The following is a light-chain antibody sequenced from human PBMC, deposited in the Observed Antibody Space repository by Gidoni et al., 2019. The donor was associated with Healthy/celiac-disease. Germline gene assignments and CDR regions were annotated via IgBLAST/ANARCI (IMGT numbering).Light chain of an antibody. V-gene: IGKV1-39*01. CDR1: QSISNY. CDR3: QQSYSTPLT. Sequence: DIQMTQSPSPRAAPVGARVTTTCRASQSISNYLNWYQQKPGKAPKLLIYAASSLQSGVPSRFSGSGSGTDFTLTISSLEPEDFATYYCQQSYSTPLTFXGXTKVEIK. CDR2: AAS. J-gene: IGKJ4*02.